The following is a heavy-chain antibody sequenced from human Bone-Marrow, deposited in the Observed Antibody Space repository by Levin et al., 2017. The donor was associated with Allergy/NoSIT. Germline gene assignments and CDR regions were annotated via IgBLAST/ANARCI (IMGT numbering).Heavy chain of an antibody. CDR3: ARGSWVIVVVPAAIHAFDS. Sequence: SETLSLTCAVYGGSFSGYYWSWIRQPPGKGLEWLGEINHSGSTNYNPSLKSRVTISVDTSKNQFSLKLSSVTAADTAVYYCARGSWVIVVVPAAIHAFDSWGQGTMVTVSS. V-gene: IGHV4-34*01. J-gene: IGHJ3*02. CDR1: GGSFSGYY. D-gene: IGHD2-2*01. CDR2: INHSGST.